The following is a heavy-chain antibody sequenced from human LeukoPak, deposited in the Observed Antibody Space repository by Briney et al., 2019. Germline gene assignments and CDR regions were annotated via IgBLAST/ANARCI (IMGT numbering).Heavy chain of an antibody. CDR3: AKDPYDSSGYYYDY. CDR2: INQDGNKN. J-gene: IGHJ4*02. V-gene: IGHV3-7*01. Sequence: GGSLRLSCAASGFTFSTYWMTWVRQAPGKGLEWVANINQDGNKNYYLDSVKGRFTISRDNAKNSLYLQMNSLRAEDTAVYYCAKDPYDSSGYYYDYWGQGTLVTVSS. D-gene: IGHD3-22*01. CDR1: GFTFSTYW.